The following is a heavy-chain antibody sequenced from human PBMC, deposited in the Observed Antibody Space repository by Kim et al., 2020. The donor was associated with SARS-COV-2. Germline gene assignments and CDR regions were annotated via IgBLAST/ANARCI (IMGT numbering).Heavy chain of an antibody. V-gene: IGHV1-3*01. CDR3: ARGGMVRGLGMDV. CDR1: GYTFTTYA. CDR2: INAGNGNT. J-gene: IGHJ6*02. Sequence: ASVKVSCKASGYTFTTYAMHWVRQAPGQRLEWMGWINAGNGNTKYSQKFQGRVTIARDTSASTAYMELISLRSEDTAVYYCARGGMVRGLGMDVWGQGTTVTVSS. D-gene: IGHD3-10*01.